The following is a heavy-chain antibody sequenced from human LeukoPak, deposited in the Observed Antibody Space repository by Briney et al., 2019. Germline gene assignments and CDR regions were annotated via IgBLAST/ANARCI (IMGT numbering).Heavy chain of an antibody. CDR2: IYYSGST. D-gene: IGHD3-22*01. CDR3: AREGSSGYYLYYYYMDV. J-gene: IGHJ6*03. Sequence: PSQTLSLTCTVSGGSISSGDYYWSWIRQPPGKGLEWNGYIYYSGSTYYNPSLKSRVTISVDTSKNQFSLKLSSVTAADTAVYYCAREGSSGYYLYYYYMDVRGKGTTVTVSS. V-gene: IGHV4-30-4*08. CDR1: GGSISSGDYY.